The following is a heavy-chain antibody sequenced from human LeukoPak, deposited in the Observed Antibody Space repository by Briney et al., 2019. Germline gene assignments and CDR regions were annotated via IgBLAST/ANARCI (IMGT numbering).Heavy chain of an antibody. V-gene: IGHV5-51*01. CDR2: IYPGDSDT. J-gene: IGHJ6*02. CDR1: GYSFTSYW. CDR3: ARLGPYYYDSSGYYYRHKYSYYGMDV. D-gene: IGHD3-22*01. Sequence: GESLKISWKGSGYSFTSYWIGWVRQMPGKGLEGMGIIYPGDSDTRYSPSFQGQVTISAGKSISTAYLQWSSLKASDPAMYYCARLGPYYYDSSGYYYRHKYSYYGMDVWGQGTTVTVSS.